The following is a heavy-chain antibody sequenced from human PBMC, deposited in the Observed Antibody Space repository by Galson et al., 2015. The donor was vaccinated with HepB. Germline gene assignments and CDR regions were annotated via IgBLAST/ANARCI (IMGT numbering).Heavy chain of an antibody. CDR2: ISSSSSYT. D-gene: IGHD3-10*01. CDR3: ARVYGSGSYIYQTPYYFDY. CDR1: GFTLSDYY. V-gene: IGHV3-11*06. J-gene: IGHJ4*02. Sequence: SLRLSCAASGFTLSDYYMSWIRQAPGKGLEWVSYISSSSSYTNYADSVKGRFTISRDNAKNSLYLQMNSLRAEDTAVYYCARVYGSGSYIYQTPYYFDYWGQGTLVTVSS.